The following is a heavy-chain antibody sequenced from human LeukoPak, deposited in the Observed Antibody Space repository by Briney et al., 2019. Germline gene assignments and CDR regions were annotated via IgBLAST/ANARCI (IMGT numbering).Heavy chain of an antibody. CDR2: ISFDGDNE. CDR1: GFTFSSYG. CDR3: AREPSGNFGQLVSSAEYFQH. J-gene: IGHJ1*01. V-gene: IGHV3-30*03. Sequence: PGGSLRLSCAASGFTFSSYGMHWVRQAPGKGLEWVADISFDGDNEYYADSVRGRFMIARDNSKNTVYLQMNSLTIEDTAVYYCAREPSGNFGQLVSSAEYFQHWGQGTRVTVSS. D-gene: IGHD5/OR15-5a*01.